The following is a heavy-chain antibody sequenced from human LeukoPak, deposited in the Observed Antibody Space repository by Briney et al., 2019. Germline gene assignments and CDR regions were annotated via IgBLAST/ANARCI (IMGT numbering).Heavy chain of an antibody. J-gene: IGHJ4*02. CDR2: ISAYNGNT. V-gene: IGHV1-18*01. Sequence: GASVKVSCTASGYTFTSYGISWVRQAPGQGLEWMGWISAYNGNTNYAQKLQGRVTMTTDTSTSTAYMELRSLRSDDTAVYYCARDLRGLRGYSGYDALYYFDYWGQGTLVTVSS. CDR1: GYTFTSYG. D-gene: IGHD5-12*01. CDR3: ARDLRGLRGYSGYDALYYFDY.